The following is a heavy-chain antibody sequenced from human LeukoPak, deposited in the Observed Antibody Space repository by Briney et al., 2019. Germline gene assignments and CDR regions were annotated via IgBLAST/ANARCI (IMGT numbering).Heavy chain of an antibody. Sequence: SETLSLTCTVSGGSISSGSYYWSWIRQPAGKGLEWIGRIYTSGGTNYNPSLKSRVTISVDTPKNQFSLKLSSVTAADTAVYYCARGADYDSSGYSPLGAFDIWGQGTMVTVSS. CDR2: IYTSGGT. V-gene: IGHV4-61*02. D-gene: IGHD3-22*01. CDR1: GGSISSGSYY. J-gene: IGHJ3*02. CDR3: ARGADYDSSGYSPLGAFDI.